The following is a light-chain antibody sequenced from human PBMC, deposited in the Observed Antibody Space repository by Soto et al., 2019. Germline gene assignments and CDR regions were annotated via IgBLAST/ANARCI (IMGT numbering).Light chain of an antibody. Sequence: EIVLTQSPATLSLSPGERATLSCRASQSVSSYLAWYQQKPGQAPRLLLYDASNRATGIPARFSGSGSGTDFTLTISSLEPEDFAVYYCQQRSNWPPKWTFGQGTKVEIK. CDR1: QSVSSY. J-gene: IGKJ1*01. CDR3: QQRSNWPPKWT. V-gene: IGKV3-11*01. CDR2: DAS.